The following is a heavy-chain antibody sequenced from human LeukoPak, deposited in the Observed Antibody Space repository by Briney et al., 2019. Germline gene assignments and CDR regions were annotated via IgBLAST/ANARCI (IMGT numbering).Heavy chain of an antibody. CDR1: GFTFSSYW. D-gene: IGHD3-10*01. Sequence: PGGSLRLSCAASGFTFSSYWMSWVRQAPGKGLEWVANIKQDGSEKYYVDSVKGRFTISRDNAKNSLYLQMNSLRAEDTAVYYCARVTRRLVGELLSSFDYWGQGTLVTVSS. J-gene: IGHJ4*02. CDR2: IKQDGSEK. V-gene: IGHV3-7*01. CDR3: ARVTRRLVGELLSSFDY.